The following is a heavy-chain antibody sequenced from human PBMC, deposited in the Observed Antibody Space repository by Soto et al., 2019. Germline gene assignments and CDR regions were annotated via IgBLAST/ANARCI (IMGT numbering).Heavy chain of an antibody. CDR1: GGSFSGYY. CDR3: ARVWSGYYGYYYYGMDV. D-gene: IGHD3-3*01. CDR2: INHSGST. J-gene: IGHJ6*02. Sequence: SETLSLTCAAYGGSFSGYYWSWIRQPPGKGLEWIGEINHSGSTNYNPSLKSRVTISVDTSKNQFSLKLSSVTAADTAVYYCARVWSGYYGYYYYGMDVWGQGTTVTVSS. V-gene: IGHV4-34*01.